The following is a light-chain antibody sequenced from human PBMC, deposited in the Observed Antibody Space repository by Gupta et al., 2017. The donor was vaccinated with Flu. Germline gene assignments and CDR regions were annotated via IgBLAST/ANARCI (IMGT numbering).Light chain of an antibody. Sequence: DVVVTQCPLSLAVPLGRPASISCRSSQGLVYSDGNSYVNWIQQTPGQSPRRLIYLDSNRESGVQDRFSGSGSGTYFTLIISRVEADDVGIYYCRQGDHWPWAFGQGTKLEIK. CDR1: QGLVYSDGNSY. CDR3: RQGDHWPWA. V-gene: IGKV2-30*01. CDR2: LDS. J-gene: IGKJ1*01.